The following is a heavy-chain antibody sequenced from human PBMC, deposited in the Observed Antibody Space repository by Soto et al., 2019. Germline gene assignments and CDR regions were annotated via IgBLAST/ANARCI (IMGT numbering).Heavy chain of an antibody. CDR3: ARGLAAAGINRFDP. V-gene: IGHV4-59*01. D-gene: IGHD6-13*01. Sequence: SETLSLTCTVSGGSISSYYWSWIRQPPGKGLEWIGYIYYSGSTNYNPSLKSRVTISVDTSKNQFSLKLSSVTAADTAVYYCARGLAAAGINRFDPWGQGTLVTVSS. J-gene: IGHJ5*02. CDR2: IYYSGST. CDR1: GGSISSYY.